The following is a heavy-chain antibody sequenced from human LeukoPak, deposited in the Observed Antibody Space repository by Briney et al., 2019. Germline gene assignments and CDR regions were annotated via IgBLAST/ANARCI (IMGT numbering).Heavy chain of an antibody. V-gene: IGHV1-2*02. CDR2: INPNSGGT. J-gene: IGHJ5*02. CDR1: GYTFTGYY. D-gene: IGHD2-15*01. Sequence: ASVKVSCKASGYTFTGYYMHWVRQAPGQGLEWMGWINPNSGGTNYAQKFQGRVTMTRDTSISTAYMELSRLRSDDTAVYYCASRTSCSGGSCYGYWFDPWGQGTLVTVSS. CDR3: ASRTSCSGGSCYGYWFDP.